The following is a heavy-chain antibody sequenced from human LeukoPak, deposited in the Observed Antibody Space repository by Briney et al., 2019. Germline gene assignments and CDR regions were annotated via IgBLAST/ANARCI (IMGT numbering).Heavy chain of an antibody. Sequence: PGGSLRLSCVVSGFTVSSSHMSWVRQAPGKGLEWVSIIYSGVGTYYADSVKGRFTISRDNSKNTLYLQMNSLRAEDTAVYYCARVYGDPSYYFDYWGQGTLVTVSS. CDR3: ARVYGDPSYYFDY. CDR2: IYSGVGT. CDR1: GFTVSSSH. J-gene: IGHJ4*02. V-gene: IGHV3-53*01. D-gene: IGHD4-17*01.